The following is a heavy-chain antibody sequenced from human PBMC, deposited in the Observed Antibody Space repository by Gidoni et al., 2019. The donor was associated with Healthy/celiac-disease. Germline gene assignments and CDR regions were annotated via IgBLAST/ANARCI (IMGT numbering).Heavy chain of an antibody. J-gene: IGHJ5*02. CDR1: GYTLPELS. V-gene: IGHV1-24*01. Sequence: QVQLVQSGAEVQKPGASVKVSCKVSGYTLPELSMHWVRQAPGKGLEWMGGFDPEDGETIYAQKFQGRVTMTEDTSTDTAYMELSSLRSEDTAVYYCATGPPAYSNYGNWFDPWGQGTLVTVSS. CDR3: ATGPPAYSNYGNWFDP. D-gene: IGHD4-4*01. CDR2: FDPEDGET.